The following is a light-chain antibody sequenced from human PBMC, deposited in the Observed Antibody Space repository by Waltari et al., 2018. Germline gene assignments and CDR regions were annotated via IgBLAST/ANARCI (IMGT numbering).Light chain of an antibody. Sequence: EIVMTQSPATLSVFPGERATLSCRASQSIRSNLAWYQHKPGQAPRLVIYGASTRATGIPARFSGSESGTEYTLTISSLQSEDFAVYFCQQYDNWLGTFGQGTKVEIK. V-gene: IGKV3-15*01. J-gene: IGKJ1*01. CDR1: QSIRSN. CDR3: QQYDNWLGT. CDR2: GAS.